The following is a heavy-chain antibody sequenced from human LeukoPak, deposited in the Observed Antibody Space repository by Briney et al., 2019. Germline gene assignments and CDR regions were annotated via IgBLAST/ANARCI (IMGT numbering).Heavy chain of an antibody. CDR1: GGSFSGYY. Sequence: SEPLSLPCALYGGSFSGYYWSWIRQPPGKGLEWIGEINHCGSTNYNPSLKSRVTISVDTSKNQFYLKLSSVTAVDTAVYYCARLRGQYSSGWGYYYYYMDVWGKGTTVTIS. CDR3: ARLRGQYSSGWGYYYYYMDV. D-gene: IGHD6-19*01. CDR2: INHCGST. V-gene: IGHV4-34*01. J-gene: IGHJ6*03.